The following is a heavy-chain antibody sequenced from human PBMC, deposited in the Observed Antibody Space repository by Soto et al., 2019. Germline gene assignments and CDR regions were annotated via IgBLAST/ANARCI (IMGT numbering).Heavy chain of an antibody. CDR3: ARGPS. V-gene: IGHV3-7*01. CDR2: IIQDGSEK. J-gene: IGHJ4*02. CDR1: GFTFSNDW. Sequence: EVQLVESGGGLVQPGGSLRLSCAASGFTFSNDWMSWVRQAPGKGPEWVANIIQDGSEKDYVDSVKGRFTISRDNAKNSLYLQMNSLGAEDTAVYYCARGPSWGQGTLVTVSS.